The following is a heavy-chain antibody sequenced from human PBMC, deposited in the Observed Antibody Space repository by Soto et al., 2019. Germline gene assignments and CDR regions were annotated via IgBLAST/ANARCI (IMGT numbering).Heavy chain of an antibody. CDR1: GGSISSGGYY. Sequence: QVQLQESGPGLVKPSQTLSLTCTVSGGSISSGGYYWSWIRQHPGKGLEWIGYIYYSGSTYYNPSPKRRVTISVDTSKNQFSLKLSSVTAADTAVYYCARGGTTVTTGWFDPWGQGTLVTVSS. D-gene: IGHD4-17*01. J-gene: IGHJ5*02. CDR3: ARGGTTVTTGWFDP. V-gene: IGHV4-31*03. CDR2: IYYSGST.